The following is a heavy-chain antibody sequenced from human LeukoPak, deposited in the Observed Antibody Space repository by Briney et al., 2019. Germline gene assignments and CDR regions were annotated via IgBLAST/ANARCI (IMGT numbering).Heavy chain of an antibody. Sequence: GGSLRLSCAASGFTFSSYGMHWVRQAPGKGLEWVAFIRYDGSNKYYADSVKGRFTISRDNSKNTLYLQMNSLRAEDTAVYYCAKLWFGDPIEGNWFDPWGQGTLVTVSS. CDR3: AKLWFGDPIEGNWFDP. V-gene: IGHV3-30*02. D-gene: IGHD3-10*01. CDR1: GFTFSSYG. J-gene: IGHJ5*02. CDR2: IRYDGSNK.